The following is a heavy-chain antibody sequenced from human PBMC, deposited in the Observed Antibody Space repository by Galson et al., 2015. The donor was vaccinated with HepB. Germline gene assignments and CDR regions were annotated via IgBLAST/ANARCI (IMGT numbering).Heavy chain of an antibody. V-gene: IGHV3-9*01. J-gene: IGHJ6*02. CDR3: AQDLTYYYGSGSYFVGMNV. Sequence: SLRLSCAASGFTFEDYGMHWVRQVPGKGLEWVAGISWNSESTGYADSVRGRFTISRDNAKYSLYLQMNSLGAEDTALYYCAQDLTYYYGSGSYFVGMNVWGQGTTVTVSS. CDR2: ISWNSEST. D-gene: IGHD3-10*01. CDR1: GFTFEDYG.